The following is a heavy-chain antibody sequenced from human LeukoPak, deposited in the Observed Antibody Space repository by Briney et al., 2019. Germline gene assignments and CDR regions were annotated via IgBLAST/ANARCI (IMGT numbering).Heavy chain of an antibody. CDR1: GGTFSSYA. J-gene: IGHJ6*02. Sequence: SVKVSCKASGGTFSSYAISWVRQAPGQGLEWMGGIIPIFGTANYAQKFQGRVTITADESTSTAYMELSSLRSEDTAVYYCARTGSGWFGELFHYYYYYGMDVWGQGTTVTVSS. CDR3: ARTGSGWFGELFHYYYYYGMDV. V-gene: IGHV1-69*01. CDR2: IIPIFGTA. D-gene: IGHD3-10*01.